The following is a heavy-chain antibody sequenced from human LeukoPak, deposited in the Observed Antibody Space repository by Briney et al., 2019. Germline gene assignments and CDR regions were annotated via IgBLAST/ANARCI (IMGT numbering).Heavy chain of an antibody. Sequence: GRSLRLSCAASGFTFSSYGMHWVRQAPGNRLEWVSAISGSGGSTYYADSVKGRFTISRDNSKNTLYLQMNSLRAEDTAVYYCAKDGGGYVEGYFDYWGQGTLVTVSS. D-gene: IGHD1-26*01. V-gene: IGHV3-23*01. J-gene: IGHJ4*02. CDR1: GFTFSSYG. CDR2: ISGSGGST. CDR3: AKDGGGYVEGYFDY.